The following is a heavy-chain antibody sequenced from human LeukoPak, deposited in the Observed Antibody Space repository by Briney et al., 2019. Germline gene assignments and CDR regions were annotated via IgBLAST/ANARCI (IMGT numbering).Heavy chain of an antibody. J-gene: IGHJ3*01. V-gene: IGHV3-21*01. CDR2: ISSIGSYI. Sequence: GESLRLSCAASGVTFSRDSMNWGRQAPGKGVGWVSAISSIGSYIYYTDSVKGRFTISRDNAKNSLYLQMNSLRAEDTAVYYCARTPAAARTWGQGTMVTVSS. CDR1: GVTFSRDS. CDR3: ARTPAAART. D-gene: IGHD6-13*01.